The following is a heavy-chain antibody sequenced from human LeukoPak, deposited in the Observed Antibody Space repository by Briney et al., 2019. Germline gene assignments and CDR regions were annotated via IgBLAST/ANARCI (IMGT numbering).Heavy chain of an antibody. J-gene: IGHJ6*03. Sequence: SVKVSCKASGGTFSSYAISWVRQAPGQRLEWMGGIIPIFGTANYAQKFQGRVTITADESTSTAYMELSSLRSEDTAVYYCASRGVGATGYYYYYMDVWGKGTTVTVSS. D-gene: IGHD1-26*01. CDR2: IIPIFGTA. CDR1: GGTFSSYA. V-gene: IGHV1-69*13. CDR3: ASRGVGATGYYYYYMDV.